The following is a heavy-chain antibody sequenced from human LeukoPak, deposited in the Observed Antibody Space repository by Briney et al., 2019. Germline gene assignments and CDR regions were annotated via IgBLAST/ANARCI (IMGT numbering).Heavy chain of an antibody. CDR2: ISSAGTTK. CDR1: GLTFSDDY. J-gene: IGHJ4*02. V-gene: IGHV3-11*04. CDR3: VRHLAVVTPGD. D-gene: IGHD4-23*01. Sequence: GGSLRLSCAGSGLTFSDDYMSWIRQAPGKGLEWLPYISSAGTTKFYADSLEGRFTISKDNAKNLLYLQLNSLRVEDTAVYYCVRHLAVVTPGDWGQGTLVTVSS.